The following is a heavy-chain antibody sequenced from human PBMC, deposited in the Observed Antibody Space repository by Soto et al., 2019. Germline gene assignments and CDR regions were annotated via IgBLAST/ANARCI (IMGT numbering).Heavy chain of an antibody. CDR2: ISYDGSNQ. CDR1: GFTFSSYA. V-gene: IGHV3-30-3*01. J-gene: IGHJ5*02. D-gene: IGHD6-19*01. Sequence: QVQLVESGGGVVQPGRSLRLSCAASGFTFSSYAMHWVRQAPGKGLEWVAVISYDGSNQYYADSVKGRFTISRDNSKNXXYLKMNSLRAEDTAVYYCARDTVESSGWQVDWFDHWGQGTLVTVSS. CDR3: ARDTVESSGWQVDWFDH.